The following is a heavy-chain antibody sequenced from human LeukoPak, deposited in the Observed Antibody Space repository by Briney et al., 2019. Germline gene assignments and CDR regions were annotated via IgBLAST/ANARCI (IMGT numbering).Heavy chain of an antibody. V-gene: IGHV4-39*01. CDR3: ARSRRGYYDSSGSHPDC. Sequence: PSETLSLTCTVSGGTISSSSYYWGWIRQPPGKGLEWIGSIYYSGSAYYNPSLKSRVTISVDTSKNQFFLKLSSVTAADTAVYYCARSRRGYYDSSGSHPDCWGQGTLVTVSS. CDR2: IYYSGSA. CDR1: GGTISSSSYY. D-gene: IGHD3-22*01. J-gene: IGHJ4*02.